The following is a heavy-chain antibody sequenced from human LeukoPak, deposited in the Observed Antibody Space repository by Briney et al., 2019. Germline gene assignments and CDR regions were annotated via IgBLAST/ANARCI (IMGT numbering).Heavy chain of an antibody. J-gene: IGHJ4*02. CDR3: ARSGGGFGELYGGFDY. D-gene: IGHD3-10*01. V-gene: IGHV1-2*02. Sequence: GASVKVSCKASGYTFTGYHMHWVRQAPGQGLEWMGWINPKTGGTKYVQKFQGRVTMTRNTSISTAYMELSSLRSEDTAVYYCARSGGGFGELYGGFDYWGQGTLVTVSS. CDR2: INPKTGGT. CDR1: GYTFTGYH.